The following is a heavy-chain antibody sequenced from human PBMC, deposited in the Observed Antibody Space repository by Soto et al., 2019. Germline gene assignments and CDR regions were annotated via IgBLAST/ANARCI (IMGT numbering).Heavy chain of an antibody. CDR1: GGSVSDKTYY. D-gene: IGHD4-17*01. J-gene: IGHJ4*02. Sequence: PSETLSLTCSVSGGSVSDKTYYWSWIRQPPGKRLEWIGYVYYSGTTNYNPSLKSRVTISVDLSKNQFSLRLSSVTTADTALYYCARTTAVPNSLRSRYFFDYWGQGTLVTVSS. CDR2: VYYSGTT. V-gene: IGHV4-61*01. CDR3: ARTTAVPNSLRSRYFFDY.